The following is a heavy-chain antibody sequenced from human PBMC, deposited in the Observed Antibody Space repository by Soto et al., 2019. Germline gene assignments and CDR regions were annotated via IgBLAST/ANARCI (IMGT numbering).Heavy chain of an antibody. D-gene: IGHD3-22*01. Sequence: VLLQESGPGLVKPSQTLSLTCPVSGGSISSGGYYWSWIRKHPGKGLEWIGYIYYSGSTYYNPSLKSRVTISVDTSKNQFSLRLSSVTAADTAVYYCAREGGTMIVGWGQGTLVTVSS. CDR2: IYYSGST. CDR3: AREGGTMIVG. V-gene: IGHV4-31*03. J-gene: IGHJ4*02. CDR1: GGSISSGGYY.